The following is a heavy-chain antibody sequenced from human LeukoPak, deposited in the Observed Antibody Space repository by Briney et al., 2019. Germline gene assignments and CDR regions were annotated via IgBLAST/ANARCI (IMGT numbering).Heavy chain of an antibody. CDR1: GFTFSSYA. D-gene: IGHD5-18*01. Sequence: GGSLRLSCAASGFTFSSYAMHWVRQAPGKGLEWVAVISYDGSNKYYADSVKGRFTISRDNSKNTLYLQMNSLRAEDTAVYYCARALLSYGYHLEFGYWGQGTLVTVSS. J-gene: IGHJ4*02. CDR3: ARALLSYGYHLEFGY. V-gene: IGHV3-30*14. CDR2: ISYDGSNK.